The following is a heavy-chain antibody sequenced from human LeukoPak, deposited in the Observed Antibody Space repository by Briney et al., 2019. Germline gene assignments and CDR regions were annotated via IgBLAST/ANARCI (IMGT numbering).Heavy chain of an antibody. CDR1: DFTVSNMY. CDR2: IYSDGRT. CDR3: ARGLFLSGYLDALDI. Sequence: GGSLRLSCAASDFTVSNMYMTWVRQAPGKGLEWVSLIYSDGRTDYADSVKGRYTISKNTVYLQMNSLRVEDTAVYYCARGLFLSGYLDALDIWGQGTVVTVSS. D-gene: IGHD3-22*01. J-gene: IGHJ3*02. V-gene: IGHV3-53*01.